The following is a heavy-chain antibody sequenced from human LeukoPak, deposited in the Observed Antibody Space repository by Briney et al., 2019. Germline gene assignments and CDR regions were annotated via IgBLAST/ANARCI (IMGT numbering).Heavy chain of an antibody. V-gene: IGHV3-48*01. CDR1: GFTFSSYS. CDR3: AREEVATIIDY. J-gene: IGHJ4*02. Sequence: GGSLRLSCAASGFTFSSYSMNWVRQAPGKGLEWVSYISSSSSTIYYADSVKGRFTVSRDNAKNSLYLQVNSLRAEDTAVYYCAREEVATIIDYWGQGTLVTVSS. CDR2: ISSSSSTI. D-gene: IGHD5-12*01.